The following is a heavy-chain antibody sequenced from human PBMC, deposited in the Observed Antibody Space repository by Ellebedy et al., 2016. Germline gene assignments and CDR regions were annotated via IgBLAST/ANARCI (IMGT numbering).Heavy chain of an antibody. V-gene: IGHV3-53*01. CDR3: ARDAENIAVADNFDY. J-gene: IGHJ4*02. D-gene: IGHD6-19*01. CDR2: ISDSGST. Sequence: GGSLRLSCAASEFTVSRNYMSWVRQAPGKGLEWVAAISDSGSTYYADSVKGRFTIARDNSKNTLYLQMNSLRAEDTAVYYCARDAENIAVADNFDYWGQGTLVTVSS. CDR1: EFTVSRNY.